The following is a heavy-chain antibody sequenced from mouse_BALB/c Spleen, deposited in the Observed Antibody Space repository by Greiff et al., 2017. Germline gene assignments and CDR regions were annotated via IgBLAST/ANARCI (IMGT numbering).Heavy chain of an antibody. CDR3: ARSLYGSSLRHSYWYFDG. J-gene: IGHJ1*01. CDR2: ISYSGST. V-gene: IGHV3-2*02. D-gene: IGHD1-1*01. Sequence: EVQLQESGPGLVKPSQSLSLTCTVTGYSITSDYAWNWIRQFPGNKLEWMGYISYSGSTSYNPSLKSRISITRDTSKNQFFLQLNSVTTEDTATYYCARSLYGSSLRHSYWYFDGWGAGTTVTVSS. CDR1: GYSITSDYA.